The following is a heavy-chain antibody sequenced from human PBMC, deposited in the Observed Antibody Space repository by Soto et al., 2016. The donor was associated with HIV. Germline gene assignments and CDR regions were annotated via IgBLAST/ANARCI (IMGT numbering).Heavy chain of an antibody. CDR3: ARHRYSSGDLDY. CDR2: VNHSGST. CDR1: GGSFTGYY. V-gene: IGHV4-34*02. J-gene: IGHJ4*02. D-gene: IGHD6-19*01. Sequence: QVQLQQWGTGLLKPSETLSLTCAVYGGSFTGYYWSFIRQPPGKGLEWIGEVNHSGSTNYNPSLKSRVTMSVDASKNQFSLKLNSVTAADTATYYCARHRYSSGDLDYXGQGTWSSSP.